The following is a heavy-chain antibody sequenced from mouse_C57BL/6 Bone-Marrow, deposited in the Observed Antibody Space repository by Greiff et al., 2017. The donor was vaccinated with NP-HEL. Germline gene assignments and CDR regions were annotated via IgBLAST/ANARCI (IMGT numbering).Heavy chain of an antibody. CDR2: ILPGSGST. J-gene: IGHJ3*01. V-gene: IGHV1-9*01. CDR1: GYTFTGYW. CDR3: AKVVAKKRAWFAY. Sequence: VQLQQSGAELMKPGASVKLSCKATGYTFTGYWIEWVKQRPGHGLEWIGEILPGSGSTNYNEKFQGTATFTADTSSNTAYMKLSSLTTEDSASYYCAKVVAKKRAWFAYWGQGTLVTVSA. D-gene: IGHD1-1*01.